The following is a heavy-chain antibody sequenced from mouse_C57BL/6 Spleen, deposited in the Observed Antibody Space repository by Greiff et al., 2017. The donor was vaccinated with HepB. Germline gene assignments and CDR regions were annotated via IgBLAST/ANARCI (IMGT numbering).Heavy chain of an antibody. V-gene: IGHV1-64*01. CDR3: ARKGTTVVFDY. CDR1: GYTFTSYW. J-gene: IGHJ2*01. CDR2: IHPNSGNT. Sequence: QVQLQQPGAELVKPGASVKLSCKASGYTFTSYWMHWVKQRPGQGLEWIGMIHPNSGNTNYNEKFKSKATLTVDKSSSTAYMQLSSLTSEDSAVYYCARKGTTVVFDYWGQGTTLTVSS. D-gene: IGHD1-1*01.